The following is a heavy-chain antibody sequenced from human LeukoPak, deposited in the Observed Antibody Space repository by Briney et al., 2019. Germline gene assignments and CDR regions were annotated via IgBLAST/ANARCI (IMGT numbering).Heavy chain of an antibody. J-gene: IGHJ6*03. D-gene: IGHD6-19*01. V-gene: IGHV6-1*01. CDR1: GDSVSSNSAA. CDR2: TYYRSKWYN. Sequence: SQTLSLTCAISGDSVSSNSAAWNWIRQSPSRGLEWLGRTYYRSKWYNDYAVSVKSRITINPDTSKNQSSLQLNSVTPEDTAVYYCARDGPRTPYSSGWYSSYYYYYMDVWGKGTTVTISS. CDR3: ARDGPRTPYSSGWYSSYYYYYMDV.